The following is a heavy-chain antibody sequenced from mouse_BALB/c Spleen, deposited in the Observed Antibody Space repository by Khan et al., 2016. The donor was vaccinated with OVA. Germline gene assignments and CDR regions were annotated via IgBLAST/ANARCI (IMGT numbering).Heavy chain of an antibody. Sequence: VQLQQSGPGLVKPSQSLSLTCTVTGYSITSDYAWNWIRQFPGNKLEWMGYISYSGVTSYTPSLKSRISITRDKSKNQFFLQLNSVTAEDTATYYCARGYYYGYYFDYWGQGTTLTVSS. D-gene: IGHD1-1*01. V-gene: IGHV3-2*02. CDR3: ARGYYYGYYFDY. CDR1: GYSITSDYA. CDR2: ISYSGVT. J-gene: IGHJ2*01.